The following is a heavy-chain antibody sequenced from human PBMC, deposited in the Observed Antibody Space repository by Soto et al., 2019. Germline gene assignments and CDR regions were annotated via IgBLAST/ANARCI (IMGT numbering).Heavy chain of an antibody. J-gene: IGHJ4*02. CDR2: IYHSGST. CDR1: GGSISSGCYS. Sequence: TLSVPFAVSGGSISSGCYSWSWIRQPPGKVLEWIGYIYHSGSTYYNPSLKSRVTISVDRSKNQFSLKLSSVTAADTAVYYCARAEGVWTGFDDWGQGTLVTVSS. D-gene: IGHD3-10*01. CDR3: ARAEGVWTGFDD. V-gene: IGHV4-30-2*01.